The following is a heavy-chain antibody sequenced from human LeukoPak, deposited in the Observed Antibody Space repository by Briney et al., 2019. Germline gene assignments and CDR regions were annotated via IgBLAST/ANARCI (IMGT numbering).Heavy chain of an antibody. V-gene: IGHV3-11*06. CDR3: ARGGYYYDSSAYVSLDF. J-gene: IGHJ4*02. Sequence: GGSLRLSCAASGFIFSDYYMSWIRQAPGKGLEWVSYISSSSRDTNYADSVKGRFTISRDNAKNSLYLQMNSLRAEDTAVYYCARGGYYYDSSAYVSLDFWGQGTLVTVSS. D-gene: IGHD3-22*01. CDR1: GFIFSDYY. CDR2: ISSSSRDT.